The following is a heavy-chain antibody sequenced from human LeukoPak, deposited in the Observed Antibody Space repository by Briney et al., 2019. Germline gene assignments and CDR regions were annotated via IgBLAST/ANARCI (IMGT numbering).Heavy chain of an antibody. Sequence: PGGSLRLSCAASGFTFSSYGMHWVRQAPGKGLEWVAVIWYDGSNKYYADSVKGRFTISRDNSKNTLYLQMNSLRAEDTAVYYCAKDDPELGLDPAPVVEDYYYGMDVWGQGTTVTVSS. CDR2: IWYDGSNK. V-gene: IGHV3-33*06. CDR3: AKDDPELGLDPAPVVEDYYYGMDV. J-gene: IGHJ6*02. CDR1: GFTFSSYG. D-gene: IGHD3-3*01.